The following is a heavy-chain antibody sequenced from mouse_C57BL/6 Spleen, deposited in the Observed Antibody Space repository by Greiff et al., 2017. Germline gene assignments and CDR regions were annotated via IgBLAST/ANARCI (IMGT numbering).Heavy chain of an antibody. D-gene: IGHD2-2*01. J-gene: IGHJ4*01. Sequence: VQGVESGPGLVAPSQSLSITCTVSGFSLISHGVSWVRQPPGKGLEWPGVIWGDGNTNYHSALISRLSISKDNSKGQVFLKLNSLQTDDTATDYCAKRGWLRYAMDYWGQETSGTVSS. V-gene: IGHV2-3*01. CDR3: AKRGWLRYAMDY. CDR2: IWGDGNT. CDR1: GFSLISHG.